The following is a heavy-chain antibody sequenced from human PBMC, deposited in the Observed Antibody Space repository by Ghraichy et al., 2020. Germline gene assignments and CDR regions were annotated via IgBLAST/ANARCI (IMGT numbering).Heavy chain of an antibody. CDR2: INPSGGST. CDR1: GYTFTSYY. J-gene: IGHJ4*02. Sequence: ASVKVSCKASGYTFTSYYMNWVRQAPGQGLEWMGIINPSGGSTSYAQKFQGRVTMTRDTSTSTVYMELSSLRYEDTAVYYCASGTEGNYYFDYWGQGTLVTVSS. V-gene: IGHV1-46*01. CDR3: ASGTEGNYYFDY. D-gene: IGHD6-13*01.